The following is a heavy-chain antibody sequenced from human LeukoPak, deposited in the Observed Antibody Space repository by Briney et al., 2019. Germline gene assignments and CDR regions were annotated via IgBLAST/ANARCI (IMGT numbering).Heavy chain of an antibody. CDR1: GFTFSSYW. Sequence: LPGGSLRLSCAASGFTFSSYWMHWVRQAPGKGLVWVSRINSDGSSTSYADSVKGRFTISRDSAKNTLYLQMNSLRAEDTAVYYCARGNGYNFWSGYRVWFDPWGQGTLVTVSS. CDR2: INSDGSST. CDR3: ARGNGYNFWSGYRVWFDP. V-gene: IGHV3-74*01. D-gene: IGHD3-3*01. J-gene: IGHJ5*02.